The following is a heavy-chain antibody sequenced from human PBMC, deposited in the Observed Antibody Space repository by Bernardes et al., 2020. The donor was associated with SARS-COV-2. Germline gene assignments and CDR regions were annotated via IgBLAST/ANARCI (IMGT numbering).Heavy chain of an antibody. CDR2: ISGYGNT. V-gene: IGHV1-18*01. D-gene: IGHD3-22*01. CDR3: ARDRDSSGLDFYYYGMDV. CDR1: GYTFPDYG. Sequence: ASVKVSCKASGYTFPDYGISWVRQAPGQGLEWMGWISGYGNTNYAQKVQGRVTMTTDTSTSTAYMELRSLRSDDTAVYYCARDRDSSGLDFYYYGMDVWGQGTTVTVS. J-gene: IGHJ6*02.